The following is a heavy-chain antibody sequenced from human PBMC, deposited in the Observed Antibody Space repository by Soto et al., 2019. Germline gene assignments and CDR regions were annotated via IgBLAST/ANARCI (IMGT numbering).Heavy chain of an antibody. CDR3: ARDPPPPDY. V-gene: IGHV1-18*01. Sequence: QVQLVQSGAEVKKPGASVKVSCKASGYTFASYAISWMRQAPGQGLEWMGWISAYNANTNYAQKLQGRVTMTTATSPSTPYLELRSRRSDDTAVYYCARDPPPPDYWGQGPLVTVSS. CDR2: ISAYNANT. CDR1: GYTFASYA. J-gene: IGHJ4*02.